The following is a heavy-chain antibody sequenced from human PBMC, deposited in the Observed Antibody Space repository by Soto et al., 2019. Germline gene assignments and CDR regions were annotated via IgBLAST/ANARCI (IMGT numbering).Heavy chain of an antibody. J-gene: IGHJ3*02. V-gene: IGHV3-21*01. CDR1: GFTFSSYS. Sequence: EVQLVESGGGLVKPGGSLRLSCAASGFTFSSYSMNWVRQAPGKGLEWVSSISSSSSYIYYADSENGRFTIYRDNDNNSLYLKMNSLRDEDTAVYYCARYCSSTSCYAIDAFDIWGQGTIVTVSS. CDR3: ARYCSSTSCYAIDAFDI. D-gene: IGHD2-2*01. CDR2: ISSSSSYI.